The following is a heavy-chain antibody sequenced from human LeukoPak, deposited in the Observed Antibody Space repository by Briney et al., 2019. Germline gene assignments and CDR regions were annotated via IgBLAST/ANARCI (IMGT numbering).Heavy chain of an antibody. CDR3: ATDRRGWLLSNWFDH. J-gene: IGHJ5*02. V-gene: IGHV3-30*01. CDR1: GFTFSSYA. CDR2: ISYDGSNK. D-gene: IGHD5-24*01. Sequence: GGSLRLSCAASGFTFSSYAMHWVRQAPGKGLEWVAVISYDGSNKYYADSVKGRFTISRDNSKNTLYLQMNSLRAEDTAVYYCATDRRGWLLSNWFDHWGQGTLVTVSS.